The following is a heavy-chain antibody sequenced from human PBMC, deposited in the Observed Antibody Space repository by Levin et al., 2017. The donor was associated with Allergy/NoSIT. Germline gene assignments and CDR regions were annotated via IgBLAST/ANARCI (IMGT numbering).Heavy chain of an antibody. D-gene: IGHD6-25*01. CDR2: IFHRGTT. J-gene: IGHJ4*02. V-gene: IGHV4-38-2*02. CDR3: ARENGLAAPGAKYLDS. CDR1: GYSISNGYD. Sequence: SETLSLTCTISGYSISNGYDWGWIRQPPGKGLEWIGNIFHRGTTYYNPSLQSRVTISVDTSKNQISLNLRSVTAADTAVYYCARENGLAAPGAKYLDSWGQGTLVTVSS.